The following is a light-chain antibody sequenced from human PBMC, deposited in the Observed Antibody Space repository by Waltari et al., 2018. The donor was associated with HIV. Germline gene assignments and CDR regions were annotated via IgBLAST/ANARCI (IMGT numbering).Light chain of an antibody. J-gene: IGKJ2*01. CDR2: HAS. CDR1: QVIHRD. Sequence: IQMSQSPTSMSAFIGDNVTLICRASQVIHRDLAWYQQKPGKSPKLVIHHASTLQSGVSPRFRASGSGAAFALAIDNLQLEDFATYYCQQANNFPHTFGQGT. CDR3: QQANNFPHT. V-gene: IGKV1-12*01.